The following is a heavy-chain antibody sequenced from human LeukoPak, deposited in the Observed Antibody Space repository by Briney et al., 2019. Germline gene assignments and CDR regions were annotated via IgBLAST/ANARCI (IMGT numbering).Heavy chain of an antibody. CDR3: ARRSKDQQLVPVVPDNYFDAFDI. J-gene: IGHJ3*02. CDR1: EFTVSSNY. D-gene: IGHD6-13*01. Sequence: GGSLRLSCAASEFTVSSNYMCWVRQAPGKGVEWVSLIYSAGSTYYAVSGQGRFTISRHNSKNTLHLQMNSLRAEDTAVYYCARRSKDQQLVPVVPDNYFDAFDIWGQGTMDSVSS. CDR2: IYSAGST. V-gene: IGHV3-53*04.